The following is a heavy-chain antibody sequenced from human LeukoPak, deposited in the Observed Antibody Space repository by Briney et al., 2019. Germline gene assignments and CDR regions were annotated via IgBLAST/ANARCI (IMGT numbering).Heavy chain of an antibody. V-gene: IGHV4-4*07. D-gene: IGHD1-1*01. J-gene: IGHJ3*02. CDR1: GGSISSYY. Sequence: PSEALSLTCTVSGGSISSYYWSWIRQPAGKGLEWIGRIYTSGSITYNPSLKSRVSMSVDTSKNQFSLKLSSVTAADTAVYYCARGGTGAFDIWGQGTMVTISS. CDR2: IYTSGSI. CDR3: ARGGTGAFDI.